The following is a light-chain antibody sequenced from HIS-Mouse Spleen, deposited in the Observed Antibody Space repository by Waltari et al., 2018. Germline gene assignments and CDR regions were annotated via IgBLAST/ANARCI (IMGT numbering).Light chain of an antibody. CDR1: SSHVGSYNL. J-gene: IGLJ3*02. V-gene: IGLV2-23*01. Sequence: QSALTQPASVSGSPGQSHTISCTGTSSHVGSYNLVSWYQQHPGKAPKLMIYEGSKRPSGVSNRFSGSKSGNTASLTISGLQAEDEADYYCCSYAGSSTWVFGGGTKLTVL. CDR2: EGS. CDR3: CSYAGSSTWV.